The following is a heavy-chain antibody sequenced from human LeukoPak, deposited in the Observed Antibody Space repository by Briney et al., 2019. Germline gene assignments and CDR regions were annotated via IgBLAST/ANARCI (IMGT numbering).Heavy chain of an antibody. CDR1: GFTFSDYG. Sequence: AGGSLRLSCAASGFTFSDYGMNWVRQAPGKGLEWVSSISSSSSYIYYADSVKGRFTISRDNSKNTLYLQMNSLRAEDTAVYYCAKDYPSVAGNFDYWGQGTLVTVSS. CDR2: ISSSSSYI. V-gene: IGHV3-21*04. J-gene: IGHJ4*02. D-gene: IGHD6-19*01. CDR3: AKDYPSVAGNFDY.